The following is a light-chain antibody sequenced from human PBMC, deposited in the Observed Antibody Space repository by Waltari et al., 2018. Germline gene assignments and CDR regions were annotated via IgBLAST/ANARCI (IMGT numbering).Light chain of an antibody. CDR2: DVT. J-gene: IGLJ1*01. CDR1: SSDVGGRNF. V-gene: IGLV2-14*03. Sequence: QSALTQPASVSGSHGQSITIPCTGTSSDVGGRNFVSWYQQHPGKVPKLIIYDVTNRPSGVSNRFSGSKSGNTASLTISGLQAEDEADYYCSSYTTSSTYVFGTGTKVTVL. CDR3: SSYTTSSTYV.